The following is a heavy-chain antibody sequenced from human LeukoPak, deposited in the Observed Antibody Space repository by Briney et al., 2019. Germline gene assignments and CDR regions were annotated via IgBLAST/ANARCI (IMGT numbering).Heavy chain of an antibody. V-gene: IGHV1-2*02. CDR1: GYTFTGYY. J-gene: IGHJ6*03. CDR3: AREMYSSGWFPHGYYYYMDV. Sequence: GASVTVSCKASGYTFTGYYMHWVRQAPGQGLEWMGWINPNSGGTNYAQKFQGRVTMTRDTSISTAYMELSRLRSDDTAVYYCAREMYSSGWFPHGYYYYMDVWGKGTTVTVSS. CDR2: INPNSGGT. D-gene: IGHD6-19*01.